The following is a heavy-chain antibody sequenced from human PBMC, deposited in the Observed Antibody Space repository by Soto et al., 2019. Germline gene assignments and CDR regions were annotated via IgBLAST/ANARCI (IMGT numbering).Heavy chain of an antibody. CDR1: GFTFSSYW. J-gene: IGHJ4*02. V-gene: IGHV3-7*03. D-gene: IGHD3-16*01. CDR3: VRVGRLGGY. Sequence: HPVGSLRLSCTASGFTFSSYWMSWVRQAPGKGLGWVANIKEDGSGKYYVDSVKGRFSISRDNARNSLYLQMNSLRVEDTAVYYCVRVGRLGGYWGQGALVTVSS. CDR2: IKEDGSGK.